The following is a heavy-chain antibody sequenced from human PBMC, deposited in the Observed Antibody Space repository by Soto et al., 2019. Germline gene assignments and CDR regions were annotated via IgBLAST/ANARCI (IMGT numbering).Heavy chain of an antibody. CDR1: GGSISSYY. Sequence: SETLSLTCTVSGGSISSYYWSWIQQPPGKGLEWIGFIIYSGGTNYNPSLKSRVTISVDKSKNQFSLKLSSVTAADTAVYYCARSPDSSGYYPRWYYYGMDVWGQGTTVTVSS. CDR2: IIYSGGT. D-gene: IGHD3-22*01. CDR3: ARSPDSSGYYPRWYYYGMDV. J-gene: IGHJ6*02. V-gene: IGHV4-59*12.